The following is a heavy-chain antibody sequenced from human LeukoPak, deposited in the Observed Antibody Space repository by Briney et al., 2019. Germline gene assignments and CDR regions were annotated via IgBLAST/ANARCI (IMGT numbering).Heavy chain of an antibody. D-gene: IGHD1-26*01. CDR2: INPNSGGT. V-gene: IGHV1-2*02. J-gene: IGHJ4*02. CDR1: GYTFTGYY. Sequence: ASVKVSCTASGYTFTGYYMHWVRQAPGQGLEWMGWINPNSGGTNYAQKFQGRVTMTRDTSISTAYMELSRLRSGDTAVYYCARDRWGSGSYLNWGQGTLVTVSS. CDR3: ARDRWGSGSYLN.